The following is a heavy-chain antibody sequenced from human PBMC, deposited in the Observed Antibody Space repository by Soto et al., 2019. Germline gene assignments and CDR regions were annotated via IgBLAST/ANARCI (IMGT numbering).Heavy chain of an antibody. CDR2: IYYSGST. CDR3: AREETYYDILTGYIPPPDYYYYCKGV. Sequence: SETLSLTCTVSGVSISSGDYYWSWIRQPPGKGLEWIGYIYYSGSTYYNPSLKSRVTISVDTSKNQFSLKLSSVTAADTAVYYCAREETYYDILTGYIPPPDYYYYCKGV. CDR1: GVSISSGDYY. V-gene: IGHV4-30-4*01. J-gene: IGHJ6*01. D-gene: IGHD3-9*01.